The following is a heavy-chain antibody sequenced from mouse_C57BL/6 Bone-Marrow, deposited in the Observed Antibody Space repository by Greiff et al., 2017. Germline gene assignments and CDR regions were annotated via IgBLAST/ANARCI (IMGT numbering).Heavy chain of an antibody. CDR1: GYSFTGYY. Sequence: EVQLQESGPELVKPGASVKISCKASGYSFTGYYMNWVKQSPEKSLEWIGEINPSTGGTTYNQKFKAKATLTVDKSSSTAYMQLKRLTSEDSAVYYCARDYGKEYFDVWGTGTTVTVSS. CDR2: INPSTGGT. CDR3: ARDYGKEYFDV. J-gene: IGHJ1*03. V-gene: IGHV1-42*01. D-gene: IGHD1-1*01.